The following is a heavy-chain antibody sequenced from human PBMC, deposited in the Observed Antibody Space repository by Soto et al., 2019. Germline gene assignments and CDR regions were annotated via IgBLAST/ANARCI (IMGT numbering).Heavy chain of an antibody. D-gene: IGHD2-21*01. Sequence: QIQLVQSGGEVKKPGASVKVSCKSSGYKFISHSITWVRQAPGQGLEWMGRISAYNGNTNYAQKLQGRVTMTTDTSTNTAYMEVSSLRSDDTAVYYCARGSFCGGAKGCRVIDVWGQGTTVTVSS. J-gene: IGHJ6*02. CDR3: ARGSFCGGAKGCRVIDV. CDR2: ISAYNGNT. CDR1: GYKFISHS. V-gene: IGHV1-18*01.